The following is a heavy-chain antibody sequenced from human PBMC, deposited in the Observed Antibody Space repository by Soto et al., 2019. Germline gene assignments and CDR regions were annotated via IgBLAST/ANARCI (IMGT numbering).Heavy chain of an antibody. Sequence: EVQLLESGGGLVQPGGSLRLSCAASGFTFSSYAMSWVRQAPGKGLEWVSAISGSGGSTYYADSVKGRFTISRDNSKNTLYLQMNSLRAEDTAVYYCANLFWGPDYYYYGMDVWGQGTTVTVSS. CDR2: ISGSGGST. D-gene: IGHD3-16*01. CDR1: GFTFSSYA. V-gene: IGHV3-23*01. CDR3: ANLFWGPDYYYYGMDV. J-gene: IGHJ6*01.